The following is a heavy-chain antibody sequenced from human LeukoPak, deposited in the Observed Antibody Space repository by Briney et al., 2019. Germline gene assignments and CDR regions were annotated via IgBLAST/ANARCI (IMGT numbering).Heavy chain of an antibody. J-gene: IGHJ6*02. CDR2: IYYSGST. CDR3: ARLPGGSYYHYYYYGMDV. Sequence: SETLSLTCTVSGGSISSSSYYWGWIRQPPGKGLEWIGSIYYSGSTYYNPSLKSRVTISVDTSKNQFSLKLSSVTAAGTAVYYCARLPGGSYYHYYYYGMDVWGQGTTVTVSS. CDR1: GGSISSSSYY. D-gene: IGHD1-26*01. V-gene: IGHV4-39*01.